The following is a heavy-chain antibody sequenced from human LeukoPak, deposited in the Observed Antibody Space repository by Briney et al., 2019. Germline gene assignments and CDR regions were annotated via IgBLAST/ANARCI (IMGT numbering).Heavy chain of an antibody. CDR2: IYPGDSDT. CDR1: GYTFTSYW. CDR3: ARGTRGYNYDPYYFDY. Sequence: GGSLKISCKGSGYTFTSYWIGWVRQMPGKGREWMGVIYPGDSDTRYSPSFHGQVTISADKSISTASLQWSSLKASDTAMYYCARGTRGYNYDPYYFDYWGQGTLVTVSS. V-gene: IGHV5-51*01. J-gene: IGHJ4*02. D-gene: IGHD5-18*01.